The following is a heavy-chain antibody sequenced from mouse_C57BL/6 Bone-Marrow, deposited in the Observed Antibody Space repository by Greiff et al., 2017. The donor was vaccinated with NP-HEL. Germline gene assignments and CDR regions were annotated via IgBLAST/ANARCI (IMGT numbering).Heavy chain of an antibody. CDR2: IYPGSGNT. Sequence: QVQLQQSGPELVKPGASVKISCKASGYSFTSYYIHWVKQRPGQGLEWIGWIYPGSGNTKYNEKFKGKATLTADTSSSTAYMQLSSLTSEDSAVYYGASITTAPYAMDYWGQGTSVTVSA. J-gene: IGHJ4*01. CDR1: GYSFTSYY. CDR3: ASITTAPYAMDY. V-gene: IGHV1-66*01. D-gene: IGHD1-1*01.